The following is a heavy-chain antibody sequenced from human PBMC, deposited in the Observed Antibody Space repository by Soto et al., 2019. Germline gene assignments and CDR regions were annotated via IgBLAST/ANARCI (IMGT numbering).Heavy chain of an antibody. D-gene: IGHD2-15*01. CDR2: IYYSGDT. CDR3: ARVESASWLAY. J-gene: IGHJ4*02. V-gene: IGHV4-31*03. CDR1: GASVSSGAHY. Sequence: QVQLQESGPGLVKPSQTLSLTCTVSGASVSSGAHYWSWVRQHPGKGLDWIGYIYYSGDTQYNPSLKTRVTIPLDKSKNQFSLKLSSVTAADTAVYYCARVESASWLAYWGRGTLVTVSS.